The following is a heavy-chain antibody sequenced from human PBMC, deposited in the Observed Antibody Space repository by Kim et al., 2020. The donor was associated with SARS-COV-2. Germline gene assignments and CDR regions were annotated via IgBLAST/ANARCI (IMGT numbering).Heavy chain of an antibody. Sequence: GGSLRLSCAASGFTFSSYSMNWVRQAPGKGLEWVSSISSSSSYIYYADSVKGRFTISRDNAKNSLYLQMNSLRAEDTAVYYCARVDRVGLEWLSYYYGMDVWGQGTTVTVSS. CDR1: GFTFSSYS. D-gene: IGHD3-3*01. CDR3: ARVDRVGLEWLSYYYGMDV. J-gene: IGHJ6*02. V-gene: IGHV3-21*01. CDR2: ISSSSSYI.